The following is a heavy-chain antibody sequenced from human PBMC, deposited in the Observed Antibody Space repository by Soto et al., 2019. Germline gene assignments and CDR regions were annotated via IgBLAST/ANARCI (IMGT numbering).Heavy chain of an antibody. V-gene: IGHV3-11*06. Sequence: RRLSFATSVFSFSDSYMSWIRQAPGKGLEWISYISPRSTFRDYADSVKGRFTISRDSVKNSLYLQMNNLTADDTGVYYCARGGGGGLFDPWGQGSVVTVSS. J-gene: IGHJ5*02. CDR2: ISPRSTFR. CDR1: VFSFSDSY. CDR3: ARGGGGGLFDP. D-gene: IGHD2-21*01.